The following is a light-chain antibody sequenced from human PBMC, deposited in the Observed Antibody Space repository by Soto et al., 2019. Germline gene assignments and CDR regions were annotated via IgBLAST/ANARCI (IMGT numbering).Light chain of an antibody. CDR2: WAS. V-gene: IGKV4-1*01. Sequence: DIVMTQSPDSLAVSLGERATINCKSSQSVLYSSNNKNYLAWYQQKPGQPPKLLIYWASTRESGVPDRFSGSRSGTDFTLTISSLQAEDVAVYYCQQYYSTHIPFGGGTKWIS. J-gene: IGKJ4*01. CDR1: QSVLYSSNNKNY. CDR3: QQYYSTHIP.